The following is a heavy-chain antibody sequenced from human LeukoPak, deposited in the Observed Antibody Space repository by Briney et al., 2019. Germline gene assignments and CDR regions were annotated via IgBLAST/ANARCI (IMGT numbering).Heavy chain of an antibody. CDR3: ARVNGDYVWGSYRYTDYFDY. CDR2: MNPNSRNT. CDR1: GYTFTSYD. V-gene: IGHV1-8*01. D-gene: IGHD3-16*02. J-gene: IGHJ4*02. Sequence: ASVTVSCKASGYTFTSYDINWVRQATGQGLEWMGWMNPNSRNTGYAQKFQGRVTMTRNTSISTAYMELSSLRSEGTAVYYCARVNGDYVWGSYRYTDYFDYWGQGTLVTVSS.